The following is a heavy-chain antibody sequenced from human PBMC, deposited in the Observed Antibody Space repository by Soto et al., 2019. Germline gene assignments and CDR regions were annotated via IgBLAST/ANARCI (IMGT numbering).Heavy chain of an antibody. D-gene: IGHD4-17*01. CDR2: IYHIGST. CDR1: GNSVSSSQW. Sequence: SETLSLTCAVSGNSVSSSQWWTWVAQAQGKGLEWLGEIYHIGSTKYNQSLKSRVNISVNKSNNHFSLNLRSVTAADTAVYYCASKRYGDNLEIDYLAPGSLVNVAS. J-gene: IGHJ4*01. CDR3: ASKRYGDNLEIDY. V-gene: IGHV4-4*02.